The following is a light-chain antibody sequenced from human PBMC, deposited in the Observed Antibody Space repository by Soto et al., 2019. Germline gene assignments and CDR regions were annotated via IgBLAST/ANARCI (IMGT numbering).Light chain of an antibody. CDR1: QGIGSY. V-gene: IGKV1-39*01. J-gene: IGKJ3*01. CDR3: QESYISPFA. CDR2: AAS. Sequence: DIQMTQSPTSLSASVGDRVTISCRASQGIGSYLAWYQQKPGKAPRLLVFAASTLRSGVPSRFSGSGSGTDFTLTINGLQPEDFATYSCQESYISPFAFGPGTKVDFK.